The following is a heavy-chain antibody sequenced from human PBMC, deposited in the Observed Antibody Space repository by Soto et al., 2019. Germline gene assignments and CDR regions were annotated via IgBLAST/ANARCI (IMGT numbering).Heavy chain of an antibody. CDR3: ARVYSDGMDV. CDR2: ISSSTFYT. D-gene: IGHD3-10*02. CDR1: GFTFSDYY. Sequence: GGSLRLSCAASGFTFSDYYMSWIRQAPGKGLEWVSYISSSTFYTNYADSVKGRFTISRDNAKNSLYLQMNNRRAEDTAVYYCARVYSDGMDVWGQGTTVTVSS. J-gene: IGHJ6*02. V-gene: IGHV3-11*06.